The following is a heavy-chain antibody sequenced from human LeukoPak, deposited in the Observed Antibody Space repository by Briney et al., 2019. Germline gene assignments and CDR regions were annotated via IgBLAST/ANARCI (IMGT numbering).Heavy chain of an antibody. CDR1: GCTFSSYA. CDR2: ISASGAST. V-gene: IGHV3-23*01. Sequence: GGSLRLSCAASGCTFSSYAMSWVRQAPGKGLEWVSAISASGASTYYADSVKGRFTISRDNSKNTLYLQMNSLRADDTAVYYCAKSGRTSCSTSCYYFDYWGQGTLVTVSS. CDR3: AKSGRTSCSTSCYYFDY. D-gene: IGHD2-2*01. J-gene: IGHJ4*02.